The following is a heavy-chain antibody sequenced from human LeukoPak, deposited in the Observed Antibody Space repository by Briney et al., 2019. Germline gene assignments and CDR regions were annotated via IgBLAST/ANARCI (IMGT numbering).Heavy chain of an antibody. CDR1: GYTLTELS. CDR3: ATGLLTYDSSGYYGDY. Sequence: GASVKVSCKVSGYTLTELSMHWVRQAPGKGLEWMGGFDPEDGETIYAQKFQGRVTMTEDTSTDTAYMELSSLRSEDTAVYYCATGLLTYDSSGYYGDYWGQGTLVTVSS. V-gene: IGHV1-24*01. J-gene: IGHJ4*02. CDR2: FDPEDGET. D-gene: IGHD3-22*01.